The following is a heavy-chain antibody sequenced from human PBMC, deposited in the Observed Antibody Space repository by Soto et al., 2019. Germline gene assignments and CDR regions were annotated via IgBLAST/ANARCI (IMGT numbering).Heavy chain of an antibody. D-gene: IGHD5-18*01. V-gene: IGHV3-23*01. J-gene: IGHJ6*02. CDR2: ISSRGDRT. CDR3: AKETGYSYGFQPNALDV. CDR1: GFTFSRYA. Sequence: GSLRLSCAGSGFTFSRYAMDWVRQAPGKGLEWVSIISSRGDRTSYAESVKGRFTISRDDSKNTLFLHMNSLGAEDTAVYYCAKETGYSYGFQPNALDVWGQGTTVTVSS.